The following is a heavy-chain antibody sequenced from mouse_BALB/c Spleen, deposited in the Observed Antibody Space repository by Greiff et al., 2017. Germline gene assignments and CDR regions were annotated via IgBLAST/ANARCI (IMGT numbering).Heavy chain of an antibody. CDR1: GYSFTGYW. CDR2: IYPGNSDT. D-gene: IGHD2-1*01. CDR3: ARSHYYLAWFAY. J-gene: IGHJ3*01. Sequence: EVTLVESGTGLVRPGASVKMSCKASGYSFTGYWMHWVKQRPGQGLEWIGAIYPGNSDTSYHQKFKGKAKLTAVTSASTAYMQLSSLTYEDSAVYYCARSHYYLAWFAYWGQGTLVTVSA. V-gene: IGHV1-5*01.